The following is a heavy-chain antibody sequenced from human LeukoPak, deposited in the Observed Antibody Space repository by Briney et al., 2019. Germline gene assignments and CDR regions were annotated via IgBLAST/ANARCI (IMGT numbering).Heavy chain of an antibody. CDR2: ISSSSSYI. CDR3: ARDSIVVVPAANRRSQSFDY. D-gene: IGHD2-2*01. CDR1: GFTFSSYS. J-gene: IGHJ4*02. V-gene: IGHV3-21*01. Sequence: GGSLRLSCAASGFTFSSYSMNWVRQAPGKGLEWVSSISSSSSYIYYADSVKGRLTISRDNAKNSLYLQMNSLRAEDTAVYYCARDSIVVVPAANRRSQSFDYWGQGTLVTVSS.